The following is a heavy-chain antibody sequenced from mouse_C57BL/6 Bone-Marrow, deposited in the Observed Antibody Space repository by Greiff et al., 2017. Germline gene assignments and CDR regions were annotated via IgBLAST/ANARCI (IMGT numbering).Heavy chain of an antibody. J-gene: IGHJ4*01. V-gene: IGHV7-1*01. D-gene: IGHD1-1*02. CDR1: GFTFSDFY. Sequence: EVKLVDSGGGLVQSGRSLRLSCATSGFTFSDFYMEWVRQAPGKGLEWIAASRNKANDYTTEYSASVKGRFIVSRDTSQSILYLQMNALRAEDTAIYYCARTYGPYAMDYWGQGTSVTVSS. CDR2: SRNKANDYTT. CDR3: ARTYGPYAMDY.